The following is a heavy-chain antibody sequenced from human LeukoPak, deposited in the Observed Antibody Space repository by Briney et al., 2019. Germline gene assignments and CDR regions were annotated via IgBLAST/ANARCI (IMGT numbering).Heavy chain of an antibody. D-gene: IGHD5-18*01. Sequence: GGSLRLSCAASGFTLSSYWMHWVRHAPGKGLVWVSRINSDGSSTSYADSVKGRFTISRDNAKNTLYLQMNSLRAEDTAVYYCARGGQLWLRPFDYWGQGTLVTVSP. V-gene: IGHV3-74*01. CDR2: INSDGSST. CDR1: GFTLSSYW. CDR3: ARGGQLWLRPFDY. J-gene: IGHJ4*02.